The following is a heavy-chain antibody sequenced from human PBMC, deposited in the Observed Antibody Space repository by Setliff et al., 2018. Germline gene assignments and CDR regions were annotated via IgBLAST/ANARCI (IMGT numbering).Heavy chain of an antibody. CDR3: AGDTIQDAFDI. J-gene: IGHJ3*02. D-gene: IGHD3-3*01. Sequence: GASVKVSCKASGYTFTSHYMHWVRQAPGLGLEWMGTINPSSGRTSYAQKFQDRVTITRDRSMSTAYMELSSLRSEDTAMYYCAGDTIQDAFDIWGQGTMVTVSS. CDR2: INPSSGRT. V-gene: IGHV1-46*01. CDR1: GYTFTSHY.